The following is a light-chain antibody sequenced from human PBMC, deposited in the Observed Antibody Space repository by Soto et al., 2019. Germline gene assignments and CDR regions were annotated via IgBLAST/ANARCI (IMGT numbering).Light chain of an antibody. V-gene: IGKV1-33*01. CDR2: DAS. CDR1: QDIGSY. CDR3: QHYKTPIFT. Sequence: DIQMTQSPSSLSASLGDRITISCRASQDIGSYLNWYQHKPGKAPKLLIYDASNLETGVPSRFSGSGSGTEFKFSISGLQPEDVATYYCQHYKTPIFTVGPGTKVDFK. J-gene: IGKJ3*01.